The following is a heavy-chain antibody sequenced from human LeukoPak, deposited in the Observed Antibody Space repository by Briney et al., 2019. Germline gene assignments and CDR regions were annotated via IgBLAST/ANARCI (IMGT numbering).Heavy chain of an antibody. Sequence: GGSLRLSCAASGFTFSSYAMHWVRQAPGKGLEWVAVISYDGSNKYYADSVKGRFTISRDNSKNTLYLQMNSLRAEDTAVYYCARDESPMIAYYFDYWGQGTLVTVSS. CDR3: ARDESPMIAYYFDY. CDR2: ISYDGSNK. J-gene: IGHJ4*02. V-gene: IGHV3-30-3*01. CDR1: GFTFSSYA. D-gene: IGHD3-22*01.